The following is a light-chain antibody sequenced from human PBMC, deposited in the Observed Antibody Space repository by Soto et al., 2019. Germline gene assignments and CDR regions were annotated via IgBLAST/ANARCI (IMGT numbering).Light chain of an antibody. CDR2: NVN. Sequence: QSVLTQSASVSGSPGQSITISCTGTSSDIGGYNYVSWYQRHPGRAPKLIIYNVNDRPPWISDRFSGSKSDNAASLTISGLQTEDEADYLCSSYTSTGPQVLFGGGTKVTVL. CDR1: SSDIGGYNY. V-gene: IGLV2-14*03. CDR3: SSYTSTGPQVL. J-gene: IGLJ2*01.